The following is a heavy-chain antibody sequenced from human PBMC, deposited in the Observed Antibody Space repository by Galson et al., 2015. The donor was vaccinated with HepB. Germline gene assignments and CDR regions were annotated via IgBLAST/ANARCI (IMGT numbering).Heavy chain of an antibody. Sequence: SLRLSCAASGFTFDDYAMHWVRQAPGKGLEWVSGISWNSGSIGYADSVKGRFTISRDNAKNSLYLQMNSLRAEDTALYYCAKDNKGSRYSSTFQHWGQGTLVTVSS. J-gene: IGHJ1*01. CDR3: AKDNKGSRYSSTFQH. CDR1: GFTFDDYA. V-gene: IGHV3-9*01. D-gene: IGHD6-13*01. CDR2: ISWNSGSI.